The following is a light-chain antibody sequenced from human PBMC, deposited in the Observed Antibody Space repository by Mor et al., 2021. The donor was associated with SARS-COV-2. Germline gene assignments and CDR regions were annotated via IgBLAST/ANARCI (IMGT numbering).Light chain of an antibody. V-gene: IGKV1-39*01. CDR3: QQSYSSPFT. CDR2: AAS. J-gene: IGKJ3*01. CDR1: GF. Sequence: GFLNWYQQKPGTAPKLLLYAASALQSGVPSRFSGSGSGTDFTLIISSLQPEDFATYYCQQSYSSPFTF.